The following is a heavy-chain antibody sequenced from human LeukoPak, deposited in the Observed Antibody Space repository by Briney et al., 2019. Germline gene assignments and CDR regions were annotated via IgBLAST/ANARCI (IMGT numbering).Heavy chain of an antibody. J-gene: IGHJ4*02. CDR3: ARDPDYYDSSGYSEN. CDR2: IYYSGST. Sequence: SETLSLTCTVSGGSISSSSYYWSWIRQPPGKGLEWIGSIYYSGSTYYNPSLKSRVTISVDTSKNQFSLKLSSVTAADTAVYYCARDPDYYDSSGYSENWGQGTLVTVSS. V-gene: IGHV4-39*07. CDR1: GGSISSSSYY. D-gene: IGHD3-22*01.